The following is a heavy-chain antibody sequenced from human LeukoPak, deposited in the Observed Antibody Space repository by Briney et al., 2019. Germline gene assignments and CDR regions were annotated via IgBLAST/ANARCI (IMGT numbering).Heavy chain of an antibody. D-gene: IGHD5-12*01. CDR2: FDPKDGET. CDR1: GYTLTELS. Sequence: ASVTVSCKVSGYTLTELSMHWARQAPGKGLEWMGSFDPKDGETIYAQKFQGRVTMTEDTSTDTAYMELSSLRSEDTAVYYCATHSPEWRYSGYYNYYYIDVWGKGTTVTVSS. J-gene: IGHJ6*03. V-gene: IGHV1-24*01. CDR3: ATHSPEWRYSGYYNYYYIDV.